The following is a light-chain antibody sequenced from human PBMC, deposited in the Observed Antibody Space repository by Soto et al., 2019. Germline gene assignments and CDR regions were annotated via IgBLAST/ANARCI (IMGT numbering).Light chain of an antibody. Sequence: EIVLTQSPGTLSLSPGERATLSCRASQSVSSSLAWYQQKPGQAPRLLIYGASSRATGIPDRLSGSGSGTDLTLAISRLEPEDFAVYYCQQYGRSPPATFGQGTKLEIK. CDR3: QQYGRSPPAT. CDR2: GAS. V-gene: IGKV3-20*01. J-gene: IGKJ2*01. CDR1: QSVSSS.